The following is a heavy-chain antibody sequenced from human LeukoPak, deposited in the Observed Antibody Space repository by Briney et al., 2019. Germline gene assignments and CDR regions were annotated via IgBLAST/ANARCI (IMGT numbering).Heavy chain of an antibody. J-gene: IGHJ4*02. CDR2: INPNSGGT. D-gene: IGHD3-22*01. CDR1: GYTFTDYY. V-gene: IGHV1-2*02. Sequence: RASVKVSCKASGYTFTDYYMHWVRQAPGQGLEWMGWINPNSGGTNYAQKFQDRVTMTRDTSISTAYMELSRLRSDDTAVYYCATSYDNSGYYYWDYWGQGTLVTVSS. CDR3: ATSYDNSGYYYWDY.